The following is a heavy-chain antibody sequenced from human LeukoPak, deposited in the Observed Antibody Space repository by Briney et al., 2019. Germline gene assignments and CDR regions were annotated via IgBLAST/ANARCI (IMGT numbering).Heavy chain of an antibody. CDR2: INSDGRII. J-gene: IGHJ4*02. Sequence: PGGSLRLSCAASGFTFSNYWMHWVRQVPGKGRVWVSHINSDGRIINYADSVKGRFTISRNNSKNTIYLQVNSLRVEDTAVYYCTRGYNYRIDYWGQGTQVSVSS. CDR3: TRGYNYRIDY. V-gene: IGHV3-74*01. CDR1: GFTFSNYW. D-gene: IGHD5-24*01.